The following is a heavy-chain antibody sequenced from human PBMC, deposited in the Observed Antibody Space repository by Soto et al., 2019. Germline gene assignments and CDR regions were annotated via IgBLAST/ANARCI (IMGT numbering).Heavy chain of an antibody. CDR1: GFTFSSYG. V-gene: IGHV3-33*01. D-gene: IGHD5-12*01. Sequence: QVQLVESGGGVVQPGRSLRLSCAASGFTFSSYGMHWVRQAPGKGLEWVAVIWYDGSNKWYADSVKGRFTISRENSKNTLYLQMNSLRAEDTAVYSCARDRGYSGYDSPRFYYGMAVWGQGTTVTVSS. J-gene: IGHJ6*02. CDR3: ARDRGYSGYDSPRFYYGMAV. CDR2: IWYDGSNK.